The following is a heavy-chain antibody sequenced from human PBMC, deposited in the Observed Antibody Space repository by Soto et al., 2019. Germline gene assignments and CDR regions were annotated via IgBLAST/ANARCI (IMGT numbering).Heavy chain of an antibody. CDR3: ALFRSYSYGYRLDHLDY. D-gene: IGHD5-18*01. Sequence: QVQLVQSGAEVKKPGSSVRVSCKASGGSFISYAFSWVRQAPGQGLEWMGGIVPISGTVNHAEKFQDRVMMTADESTSAVYMEVSSLRPEDTAVYYCALFRSYSYGYRLDHLDYCGQATLVSVSS. CDR1: GGSFISYA. V-gene: IGHV1-69*01. CDR2: IVPISGTV. J-gene: IGHJ4*02.